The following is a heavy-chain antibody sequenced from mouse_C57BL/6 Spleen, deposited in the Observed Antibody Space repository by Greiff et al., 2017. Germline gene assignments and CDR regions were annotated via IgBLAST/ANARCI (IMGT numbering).Heavy chain of an antibody. CDR3: ARGTGTSYFDV. CDR2: ISSGGSYT. D-gene: IGHD4-1*01. V-gene: IGHV5-6*01. CDR1: GFTFSSYG. Sequence: EVQRVESGGDLVKPGGSLKLSCAASGFTFSSYGMSWVRQTPDKRLEWVATISSGGSYTYYPDSVKGRFTISRDNAKNTLYLQMSSLKSEDTAMYYCARGTGTSYFDVWGTGTTVTVSS. J-gene: IGHJ1*03.